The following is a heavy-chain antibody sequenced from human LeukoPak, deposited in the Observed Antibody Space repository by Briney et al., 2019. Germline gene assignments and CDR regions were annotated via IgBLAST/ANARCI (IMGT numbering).Heavy chain of an antibody. D-gene: IGHD2-15*01. CDR3: ASGGTGARKFYSDPFHY. V-gene: IGHV3-53*01. Sequence: GGSLRLSCAASGFTVSSNYMSWVRQAPGKGLEWVSILYSAGATYYADSVRGRFTISGDSSKNTVCLQMNSLRAEDTAVYYCASGGTGARKFYSDPFHYWGQGTLVTVSS. J-gene: IGHJ4*02. CDR2: LYSAGAT. CDR1: GFTVSSNY.